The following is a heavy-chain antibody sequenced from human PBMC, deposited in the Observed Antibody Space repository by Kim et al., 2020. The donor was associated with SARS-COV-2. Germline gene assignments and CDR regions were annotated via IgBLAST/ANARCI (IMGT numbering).Heavy chain of an antibody. CDR3: AKMRYYYGSGTLGD. D-gene: IGHD3-10*01. J-gene: IGHJ4*02. Sequence: GGSLRLSCAASGFTFSSYAMSWVRQAPGKGLEWVSAISGSGGSTYYADSVKGRFTISRDNSKNTLYLQMNSLRAEDTAVYYCAKMRYYYGSGTLGDWGQGTLVTVSS. CDR2: ISGSGGST. V-gene: IGHV3-23*01. CDR1: GFTFSSYA.